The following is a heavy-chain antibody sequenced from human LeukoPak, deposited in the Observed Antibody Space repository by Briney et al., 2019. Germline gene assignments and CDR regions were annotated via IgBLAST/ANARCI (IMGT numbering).Heavy chain of an antibody. Sequence: SETLSLTCTVSGGSISSYYWSWIRQPAGKGLEWIGRIHTSGGTNYNPSLKSRVTMSVDTSKNQFSLKLSSVTAADTAVYYCARDGRIAVAGTGAFDIWGQGTMVTVSS. J-gene: IGHJ3*02. CDR3: ARDGRIAVAGTGAFDI. V-gene: IGHV4-4*07. D-gene: IGHD6-19*01. CDR2: IHTSGGT. CDR1: GGSISSYY.